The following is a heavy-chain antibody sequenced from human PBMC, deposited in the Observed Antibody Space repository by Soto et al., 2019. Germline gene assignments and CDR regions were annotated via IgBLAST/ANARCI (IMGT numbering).Heavy chain of an antibody. Sequence: SLTCAVSGGSISSGGYSWSWIRQPPGKGLEWIGYIYHSGSTYYNPSLKSRVTISVDRSKNQFSLKLSSVTAADTAVYYCARVLSSGWYLDYWGQGTLVTVSS. CDR3: ARVLSSGWYLDY. J-gene: IGHJ4*02. D-gene: IGHD6-19*01. V-gene: IGHV4-30-2*01. CDR1: GGSISSGGYS. CDR2: IYHSGST.